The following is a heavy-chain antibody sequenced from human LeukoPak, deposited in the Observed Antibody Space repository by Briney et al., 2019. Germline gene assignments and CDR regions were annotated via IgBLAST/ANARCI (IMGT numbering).Heavy chain of an antibody. V-gene: IGHV1-46*01. J-gene: IGHJ4*02. CDR2: INPSGGST. CDR1: GYTFTSYY. D-gene: IGHD4-17*01. CDR3: ARANDDYGFDY. Sequence: GASVKVSCKASGYTFTSYYMHWVRQAPGQGLEWMGIINPSGGSTSYAQKFQGRVTMTRDMSTSTVYVELSSLRSEDTAVYYCARANDDYGFDYWGQGTLVTVSS.